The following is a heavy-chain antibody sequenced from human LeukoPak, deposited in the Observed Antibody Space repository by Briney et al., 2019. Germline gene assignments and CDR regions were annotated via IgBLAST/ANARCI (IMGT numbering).Heavy chain of an antibody. CDR1: GFTFSDYA. D-gene: IGHD3-10*01. J-gene: IGHJ4*02. V-gene: IGHV3-23*01. CDR3: AREQWFVNSYYFDY. CDR2: LSAGSTSS. Sequence: GGSLRLSCVASGFTFSDYAVSWVRQAPGKGLEWVPALSAGSTSSYYADSVKGRFTISRDNSKNTLYLQMKSLRAEDTAVYFCAREQWFVNSYYFDYWGQGSLVTVSS.